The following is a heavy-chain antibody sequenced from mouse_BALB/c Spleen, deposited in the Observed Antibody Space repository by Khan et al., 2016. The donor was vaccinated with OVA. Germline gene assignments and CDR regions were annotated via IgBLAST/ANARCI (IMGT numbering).Heavy chain of an antibody. J-gene: IGHJ3*01. D-gene: IGHD2-14*01. CDR3: ARWYDFFPY. V-gene: IGHV1-18*01. CDR2: VNPSSGGT. CDR1: GYSFTAYS. Sequence: VQLQQSGPDLVKPGASVKISCKASGYSFTAYSIHWVKESHGKSLECIGRVNPSSGGTTYNQKFKGKAILTVDKSSNTSYMELRSLTSEDSAAYFCARWYDFFPYWGQGTLVTFSS.